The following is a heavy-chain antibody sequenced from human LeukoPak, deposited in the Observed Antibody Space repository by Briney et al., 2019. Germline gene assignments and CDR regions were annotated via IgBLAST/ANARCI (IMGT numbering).Heavy chain of an antibody. CDR2: IYYSGST. V-gene: IGHV4-39*07. J-gene: IGHJ4*02. Sequence: SETLSLTCTVSGGSISSSSYYWGWIRQPPGKGLEWIGSIYYSGSTNYNPSLKSRVTISVDTSKNQFSLKLSSVTAADTAVYYCARKRVVPAAIRGALDYWGQGTLVTVSS. D-gene: IGHD2-2*02. CDR1: GGSISSSSYY. CDR3: ARKRVVPAAIRGALDY.